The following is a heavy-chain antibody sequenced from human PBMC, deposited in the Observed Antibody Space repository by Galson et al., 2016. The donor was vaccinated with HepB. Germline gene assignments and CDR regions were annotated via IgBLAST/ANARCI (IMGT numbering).Heavy chain of an antibody. CDR2: ISRSGDTT. V-gene: IGHV3-23*01. CDR1: GFTFSSYA. Sequence: SLRLSCAASGFTFSSYAMTWVRQAPGKGLEWVSSISRSGDTTFYADSVKGLFTLSRDNSKDTPYMQINSLRAEDTAVYYCAKDRETTSWGNFAHWGRGTLVTVSS. D-gene: IGHD3-16*01. J-gene: IGHJ4*02. CDR3: AKDRETTSWGNFAH.